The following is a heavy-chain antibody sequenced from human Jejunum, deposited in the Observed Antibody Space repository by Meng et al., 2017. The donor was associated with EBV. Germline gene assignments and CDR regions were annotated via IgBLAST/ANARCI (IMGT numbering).Heavy chain of an antibody. CDR1: GSHLTINE. Sequence: QWQWGGFEDEVRKPGASVKVSVKALGSHLTINEITWGRQTTGQGLEWIGWMNPSSDDTGFAQKFQGRVTVTRDNSINTAYMELSSLTSDDTAVYYCARAVGAAGSMVNFDYWGQGTLVTVSS. J-gene: IGHJ4*02. V-gene: IGHV1-8*01. CDR2: MNPSSDDT. CDR3: ARAVGAAGSMVNFDY. D-gene: IGHD6-13*01.